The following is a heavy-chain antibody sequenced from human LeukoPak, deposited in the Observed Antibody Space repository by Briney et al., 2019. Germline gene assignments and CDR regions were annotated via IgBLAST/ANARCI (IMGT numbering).Heavy chain of an antibody. CDR1: GGSISSYY. V-gene: IGHV4-59*01. Sequence: SETLSLTCTVSGGSISSYYWSWIRQPPGKGLERIGYIYYSGSTNYNPSLKSRVTISVDTSKNQFSLKLSSVTAADTAVYYCAVSTGGYCSSTSCIEAWGQGTLVTVSS. J-gene: IGHJ5*02. CDR3: AVSTGGYCSSTSCIEA. CDR2: IYYSGST. D-gene: IGHD2-2*01.